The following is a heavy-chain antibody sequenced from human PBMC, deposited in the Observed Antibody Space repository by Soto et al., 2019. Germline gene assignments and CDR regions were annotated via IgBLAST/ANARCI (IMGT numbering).Heavy chain of an antibody. CDR2: ISGSGGST. Sequence: EVQLLESGGGLVQPGGSLRLSCAASGFTFSSYAMSWVRQAPGKGLEWVSAISGSGGSTYYADSVKGRFTISRDNSKNTLYLQMNSLRAEDTAVYYCAKGLGKQQLVRWVGDHNWGQGTLVTVSS. CDR3: AKGLGKQQLVRWVGDHN. J-gene: IGHJ4*02. CDR1: GFTFSSYA. V-gene: IGHV3-23*01. D-gene: IGHD6-13*01.